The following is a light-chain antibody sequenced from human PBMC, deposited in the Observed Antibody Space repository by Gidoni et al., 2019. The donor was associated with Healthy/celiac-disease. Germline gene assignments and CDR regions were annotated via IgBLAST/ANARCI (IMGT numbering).Light chain of an antibody. CDR2: LGS. Sequence: DIVLTQSPLSLPVTPGAPAAISCRSSQSLLHSNGYNYLDWYLQKPGQSLQLLIYLGSNRASGVPDRFSGSGSGTDFTLKISRVEAEDVGVYYCMQALQTPTFGQXTKVEIK. CDR1: QSLLHSNGYNY. CDR3: MQALQTPT. J-gene: IGKJ1*01. V-gene: IGKV2-28*01.